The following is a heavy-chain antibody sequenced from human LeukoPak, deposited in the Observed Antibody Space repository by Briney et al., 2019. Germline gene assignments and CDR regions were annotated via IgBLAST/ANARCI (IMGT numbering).Heavy chain of an antibody. Sequence: PSETLSLTCTVSGGSISSGDYYWNWIRQPPGKGLEWIGYILHSGSTYYNPSLKSRVTISVDRSTNYFSLKLSSMTGADTAVYYCARGDKGGPFDYWGQGTLVTVST. CDR3: ARGDKGGPFDY. D-gene: IGHD3-16*01. V-gene: IGHV4-30-2*01. CDR1: GGSISSGDYY. CDR2: ILHSGST. J-gene: IGHJ4*02.